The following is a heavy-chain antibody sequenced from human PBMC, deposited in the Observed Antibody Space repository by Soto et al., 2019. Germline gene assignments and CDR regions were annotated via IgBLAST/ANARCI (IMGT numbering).Heavy chain of an antibody. V-gene: IGHV1-46*03. CDR2: INPSGGST. D-gene: IGHD7-27*01. J-gene: IGHJ3*02. CDR3: ARGFPTGDRQVDAFDI. CDR1: GYTFTSYY. Sequence: ASVKVSCKASGYTFTSYYMHWVRQAPGQGLEWMGIINPSGGSTSYAQKFQGRVTMTRDTSTSTVYMELSSLRSEDTAVYYCARGFPTGDRQVDAFDIWGQGTMVTVSS.